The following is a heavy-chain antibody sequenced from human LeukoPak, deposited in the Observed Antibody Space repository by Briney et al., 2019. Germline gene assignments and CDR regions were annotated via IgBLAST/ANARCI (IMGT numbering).Heavy chain of an antibody. Sequence: GGSLRLSCAASGFTPSDYYMNWVRQAPGKGLEWVGYISPTTTITGYADSVKGRFTISRDNAKNSLYLQMNSLRGEDTAVYYCARVRGSNWFDPWGQGALVTVSS. V-gene: IGHV3-48*01. CDR1: GFTPSDYY. CDR3: ARVRGSNWFDP. D-gene: IGHD3-16*01. J-gene: IGHJ5*02. CDR2: ISPTTTIT.